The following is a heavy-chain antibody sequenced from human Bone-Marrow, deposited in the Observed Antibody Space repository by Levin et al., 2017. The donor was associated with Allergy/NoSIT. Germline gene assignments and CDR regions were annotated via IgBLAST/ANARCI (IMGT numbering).Heavy chain of an antibody. V-gene: IGHV3-30*18. J-gene: IGHJ6*02. D-gene: IGHD6-6*01. Sequence: PGGSLRLSCAASGFTFSSYGMHWVRRAPGKGLEWVAVISFDGSNKYYADSVKGRFTISRDNSENTLYLQMNSLRAEDTAVYYCTKYSSSSNSYYGMDVWGQGTTVTVSS. CDR2: ISFDGSNK. CDR1: GFTFSSYG. CDR3: TKYSSSSNSYYGMDV.